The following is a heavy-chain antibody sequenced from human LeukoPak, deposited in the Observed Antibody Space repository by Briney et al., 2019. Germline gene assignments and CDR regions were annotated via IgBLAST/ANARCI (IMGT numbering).Heavy chain of an antibody. J-gene: IGHJ4*02. V-gene: IGHV1-18*01. CDR2: ISVHNGNT. Sequence: ASVKVSCKASGYSFTSYGISWVRQAPGQGLEWMGWISVHNGNTNYAQKLQDRVTMTTDTSTSTAYMELRSLRSDDTAVYYCARIRSPPFYGDLIFDYWGQGTLVTVSS. CDR1: GYSFTSYG. D-gene: IGHD4-17*01. CDR3: ARIRSPPFYGDLIFDY.